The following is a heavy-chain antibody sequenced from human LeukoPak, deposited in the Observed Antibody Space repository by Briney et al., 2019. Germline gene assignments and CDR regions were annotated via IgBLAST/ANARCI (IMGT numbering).Heavy chain of an antibody. Sequence: ASVKVSCKASGYTFTNYGFSWVRQAPGQGLEWMGWISVYNGNTNYAQKLQGRVTMTTDTSTSTAYMELGSLRSDDTAVYYCARGQGPYYYDSSGSGFDPRGQGTLVTVSS. D-gene: IGHD3-22*01. CDR3: ARGQGPYYYDSSGSGFDP. V-gene: IGHV1-18*01. CDR1: GYTFTNYG. J-gene: IGHJ5*02. CDR2: ISVYNGNT.